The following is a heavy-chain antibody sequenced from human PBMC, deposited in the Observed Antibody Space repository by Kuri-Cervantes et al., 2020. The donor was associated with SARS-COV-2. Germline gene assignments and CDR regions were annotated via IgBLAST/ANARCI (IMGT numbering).Heavy chain of an antibody. V-gene: IGHV3-30*02. J-gene: IGHJ4*02. D-gene: IGHD5-12*01. CDR1: GFTFSFFG. Sequence: GESLKISCAASGFTFSFFGMHWVRQAPGKGLEWVALIQHDGNNKYYADSVKGRFTISRDNSKNTLYLQMNSLRAEDTAVYYCARGGYSGYEYYFDYWGQGTLVTVSS. CDR2: IQHDGNNK. CDR3: ARGGYSGYEYYFDY.